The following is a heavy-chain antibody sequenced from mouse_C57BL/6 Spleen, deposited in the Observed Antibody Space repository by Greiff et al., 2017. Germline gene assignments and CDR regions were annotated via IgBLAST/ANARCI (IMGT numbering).Heavy chain of an antibody. CDR3: ARHNYGSSYYFDY. V-gene: IGHV5-6*02. CDR1: GFTFSSYG. D-gene: IGHD1-1*01. J-gene: IGHJ2*01. CDR2: ISSGGSYT. Sequence: DVKLVESGGDLVKPGGSLKLSCAASGFTFSSYGMSWVRQTPDKRLEWVATISSGGSYTYYPDSVKGRFTISIDNAKNTLYLQMSSLKSEDTAMYYCARHNYGSSYYFDYWGQGTTLTVSS.